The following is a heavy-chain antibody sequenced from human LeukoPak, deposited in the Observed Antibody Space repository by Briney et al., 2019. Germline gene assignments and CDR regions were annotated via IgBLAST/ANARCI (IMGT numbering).Heavy chain of an antibody. CDR2: INHNGNVN. CDR3: VGGSITMVRGDFYYYYAMDV. V-gene: IGHV3-7*03. J-gene: IGHJ6*02. D-gene: IGHD3-10*01. CDR1: GFTFSSYW. Sequence: GGSLRLSCAASGFTFSSYWMNWARQAPGKGLEWVASINHNGNVNYYVDSVKGRFTISRDNAKNSLYLQMNSLRAEDTALYYCVGGSITMVRGDFYYYYAMDVWGQGTTVTVSS.